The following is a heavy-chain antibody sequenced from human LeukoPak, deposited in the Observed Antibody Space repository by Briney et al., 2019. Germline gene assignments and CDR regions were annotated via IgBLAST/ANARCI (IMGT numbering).Heavy chain of an antibody. CDR1: GYTFTGYY. CDR2: INPNSGGT. CDR3: ARRRSDDILTGYYNVMVIGTRPTHYFDY. V-gene: IGHV1-2*02. J-gene: IGHJ4*02. Sequence: ASVKVSCKASGYTFTGYYMHWVRQAPGQGLEWMGWINPNSGGTNYAQKFQGRVTMTRDTSISTAYMELSRLRSDDTAVYYCARRRSDDILTGYYNVMVIGTRPTHYFDYWGQGTLVTVSS. D-gene: IGHD3-9*01.